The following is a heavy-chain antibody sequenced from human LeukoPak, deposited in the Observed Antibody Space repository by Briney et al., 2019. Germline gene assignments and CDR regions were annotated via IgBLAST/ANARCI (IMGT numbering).Heavy chain of an antibody. V-gene: IGHV3-23*01. CDR3: AKSATLNFDY. J-gene: IGHJ4*02. CDR1: GVTFSSYA. Sequence: PGGSLRLSCAASGVTFSSYAMTWVRQPPGKGLEWVSSISASGGSTDYADSVKGRFTISRDNSKSTLYLQMNSLRAEDTAVYYCAKSATLNFDYWGQGTLVTVSS. CDR2: ISASGGST.